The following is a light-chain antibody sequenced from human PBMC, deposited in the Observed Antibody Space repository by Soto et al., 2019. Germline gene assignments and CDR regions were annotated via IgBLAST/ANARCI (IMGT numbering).Light chain of an antibody. V-gene: IGKV3-20*01. CDR1: QSLNTNY. CDR3: HQYDDSPRT. Sequence: EIVLTQSPGTLSLSPGERATLSCRASQSLNTNYLAWYQQKPGQAPRLLIYGASSRATDIPDRFSGSGSGTDFTLTISRLEPEDFAVYYCHQYDDSPRTFGQGTKADI. CDR2: GAS. J-gene: IGKJ1*01.